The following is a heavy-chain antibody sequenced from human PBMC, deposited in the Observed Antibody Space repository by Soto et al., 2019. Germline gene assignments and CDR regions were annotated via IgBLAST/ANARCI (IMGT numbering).Heavy chain of an antibody. CDR3: ARYCSGGSCYRPAHHLDY. CDR1: GYNFANYW. J-gene: IGHJ4*02. D-gene: IGHD2-15*01. CDR2: IYPGDSDT. V-gene: IGHV5-51*01. Sequence: PGESLKISCKGSGYNFANYWIGWVRQMPGKGLELMGIIYPGDSDTKYSPSFQGQVTISADKSISTAYLQWSSLKASDTAMYYCARYCSGGSCYRPAHHLDYWGRGTLVTVSS.